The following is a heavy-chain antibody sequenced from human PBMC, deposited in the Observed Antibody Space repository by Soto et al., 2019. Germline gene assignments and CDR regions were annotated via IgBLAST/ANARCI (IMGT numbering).Heavy chain of an antibody. CDR2: ISAYNGNT. J-gene: IGHJ6*02. CDR3: ARRELEPTQDYYYYYGMDV. Sequence: ASVKVSCKASGYTFTSYGISWVRQAPGQGLEWMGWISAYNGNTNYAQKLQGRVTMTTDTSTSTAYMELRSLRSDDTAAYYCARRELEPTQDYYYYYGMDVWGQGTTVTVSS. D-gene: IGHD1-1*01. V-gene: IGHV1-18*01. CDR1: GYTFTSYG.